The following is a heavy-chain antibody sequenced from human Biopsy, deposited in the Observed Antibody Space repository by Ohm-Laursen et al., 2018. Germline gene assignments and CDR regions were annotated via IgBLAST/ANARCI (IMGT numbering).Heavy chain of an antibody. CDR3: ARVAGGYAYYYGMDV. J-gene: IGHJ6*02. D-gene: IGHD5-12*01. CDR1: GYSVTNDYY. V-gene: IGHV4-38-2*01. Sequence: SETLSLTCAVSGYSVTNDYYWGWIRQPPGQGLEWIGNIYYDGITYYNPSLKSRVPMSVDTSKNQFSLRLTSATAADTAVYYCARVAGGYAYYYGMDVWGQGTTVIVSS. CDR2: IYYDGIT.